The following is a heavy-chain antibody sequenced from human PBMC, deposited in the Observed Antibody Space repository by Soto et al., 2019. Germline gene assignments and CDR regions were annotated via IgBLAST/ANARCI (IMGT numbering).Heavy chain of an antibody. D-gene: IGHD1-26*01. CDR1: GFSLSDHY. CDR3: AKDISGRGSFYYYYGMDV. Sequence: GGSLRLSCAASGFSLSDHYMDWVRQSPGKGLEWVSGISWNSGSIGYADSVKARFTISRDNAKSSLYLQMNSLRAEDTAFYYCAKDISGRGSFYYYYGMDVWGQGTTVTVSS. V-gene: IGHV3-9*01. CDR2: ISWNSGSI. J-gene: IGHJ6*02.